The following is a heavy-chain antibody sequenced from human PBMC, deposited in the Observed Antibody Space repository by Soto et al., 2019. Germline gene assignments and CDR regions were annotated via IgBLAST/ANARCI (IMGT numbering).Heavy chain of an antibody. Sequence: PGGSLRLSCAASGFTFSSFTMTWLRQGPGKGLEWVSVNSDGSSTSYADSVKGRFTISRDNAKNTLYLQMNSLRAEDTAVYYCARGSWWGDYFDYWGQGTLVTVSS. CDR2: NSDGSST. CDR1: GFTFSSFT. J-gene: IGHJ4*02. V-gene: IGHV3-74*01. CDR3: ARGSWWGDYFDY. D-gene: IGHD2-8*02.